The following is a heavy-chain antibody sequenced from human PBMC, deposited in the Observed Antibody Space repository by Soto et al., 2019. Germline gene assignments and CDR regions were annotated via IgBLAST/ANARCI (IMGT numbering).Heavy chain of an antibody. CDR1: GFTFSSYG. CDR3: AKVTPCSGGSCYQLPERYYYGMDV. CDR2: ISYDGSNK. V-gene: IGHV3-30*18. D-gene: IGHD2-15*01. Sequence: RLSRAASGFTFSSYGMHWVRQAPGKGLEWVAVISYDGSNKYYADSVKGRFTISRDNSKNTLYLQMNSLRAEDTAVYYCAKVTPCSGGSCYQLPERYYYGMDVWGQGXTVTVYS. J-gene: IGHJ6*02.